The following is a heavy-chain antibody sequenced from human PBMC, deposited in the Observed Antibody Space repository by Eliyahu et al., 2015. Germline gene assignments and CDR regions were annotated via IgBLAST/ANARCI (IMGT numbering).Heavy chain of an antibody. D-gene: IGHD6-6*01. CDR2: VYHTGGT. J-gene: IGHJ4*02. CDR3: ARMGAARVEY. CDR1: GGSISTYY. Sequence: QVQLQESGPGLVKPSETLSLXCTVSGGSISTYYWTWXRQPPGEGLEWIGYVYHTGGTTYNPSLQSRVTISVDTSKNQFSLQLNSVTAADTAVYYCARMGAARVEYWGQGTLVIVSS. V-gene: IGHV4-59*08.